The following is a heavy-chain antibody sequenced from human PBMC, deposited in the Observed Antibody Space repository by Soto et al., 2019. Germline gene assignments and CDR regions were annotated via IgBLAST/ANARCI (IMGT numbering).Heavy chain of an antibody. CDR3: ATGYYDILTGYYSGHWFDP. CDR2: FDPEDGET. CDR1: GYTLTELS. Sequence: ASVKVSCKVSGYTLTELSMHWVRQAPGKGLEWMGGFDPEDGETIYAQKFQGRVTMTEDTSTDTAYMELSSLRSEDTAVYYCATGYYDILTGYYSGHWFDPWGQGTLVTVSS. V-gene: IGHV1-24*01. D-gene: IGHD3-9*01. J-gene: IGHJ5*02.